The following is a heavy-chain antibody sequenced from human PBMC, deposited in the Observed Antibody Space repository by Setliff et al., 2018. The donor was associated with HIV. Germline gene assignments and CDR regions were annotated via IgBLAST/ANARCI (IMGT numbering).Heavy chain of an antibody. D-gene: IGHD3-10*01. J-gene: IGHJ6*03. V-gene: IGHV3-30*04. CDR3: ARDDHGALMGVIIRYYYMDV. CDR1: GFTFSSYA. Sequence: GGSLRLSCAASGFTFSSYAIHWVRQAPGKGLEWVAPISYDGSNKYYADSVKGRFTISRDNSKNTLYLQMNSLRAEDTAVYYCARDDHGALMGVIIRYYYMDVWGKGTTVTVSS. CDR2: ISYDGSNK.